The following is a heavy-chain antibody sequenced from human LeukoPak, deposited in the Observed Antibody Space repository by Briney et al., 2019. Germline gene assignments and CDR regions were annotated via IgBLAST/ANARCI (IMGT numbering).Heavy chain of an antibody. CDR3: ARDEVTNYYYYGMDV. CDR2: IYYSGST. CDR1: GGSISSYY. J-gene: IGHJ6*02. Sequence: SEALSLTCTVSGGSISSYYWSWIRQPPGKGLEWIGYIYYSGSTNYNPSLKSRVTISVDTSKNQFSLKLSSVTAADTAVYYCARDEVTNYYYYGMDVWGQGTTVTVSS. V-gene: IGHV4-59*01. D-gene: IGHD3-10*01.